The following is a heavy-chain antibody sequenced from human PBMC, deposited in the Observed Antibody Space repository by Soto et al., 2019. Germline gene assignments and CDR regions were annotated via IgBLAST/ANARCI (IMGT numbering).Heavy chain of an antibody. V-gene: IGHV1-3*01. J-gene: IGHJ6*02. CDR2: INAGNGNT. D-gene: IGHD6-13*01. Sequence: ASVKVSCKASGYTFTSYAIHWVRQAPGQRLEWMGWINAGNGNTKYSQKFQGRVTMTRDTSMSTVYMELSSLRSEDTAVYYCARDPEAADSVPLYGMDVWGQGTTVTVSS. CDR3: ARDPEAADSVPLYGMDV. CDR1: GYTFTSYA.